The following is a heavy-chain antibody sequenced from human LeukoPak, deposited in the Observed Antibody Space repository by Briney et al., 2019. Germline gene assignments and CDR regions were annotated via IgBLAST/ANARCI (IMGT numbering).Heavy chain of an antibody. CDR3: AKGVRLSSNYYMDV. V-gene: IGHV3-23*01. CDR1: GFMFNNYA. D-gene: IGHD5/OR15-5a*01. Sequence: GGSLRLSCAASGFMFNNYAMSWVRQAPGKDLEWVSTITGGGDDTYSADSVKGRFTISRDNSKNTLSLQMHSLRVEDTAVYCCAKGVRLSSNYYMDVWGKGTTVTVSS. CDR2: ITGGGDDT. J-gene: IGHJ6*03.